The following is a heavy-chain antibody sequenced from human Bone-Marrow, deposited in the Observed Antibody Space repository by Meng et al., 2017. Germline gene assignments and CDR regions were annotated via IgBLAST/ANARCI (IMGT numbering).Heavy chain of an antibody. D-gene: IGHD5-24*01. Sequence: QVQLVQSGAEVKKPGASVKGSCKASGHTFTSYYMHWVRQATGQGLEWMGIINPSGGSTSYAQKFQGRVTMTRDTSTSTVYMELSSLRSEDTAVYYCARDQAKMEGFDYWGQGTLVTVSS. J-gene: IGHJ4*02. CDR1: GHTFTSYY. CDR3: ARDQAKMEGFDY. V-gene: IGHV1-46*01. CDR2: INPSGGST.